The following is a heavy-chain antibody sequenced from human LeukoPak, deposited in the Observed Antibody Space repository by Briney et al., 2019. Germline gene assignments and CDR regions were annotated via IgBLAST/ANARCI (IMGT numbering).Heavy chain of an antibody. V-gene: IGHV3-23*01. J-gene: IGHJ3*02. CDR3: AKDTSSGWYGAFDI. D-gene: IGHD6-19*01. CDR1: GFTFSSYA. CDR2: ISGSGGSP. Sequence: GGSLRLSCAASGFTFSSYAMSWVHQAPGKGLEWVSAISGSGGSPYYAASVKGRFTISRDNSKTTLYLPMNSLRAEDTAVYYCAKDTSSGWYGAFDIWGQGTMVTVSS.